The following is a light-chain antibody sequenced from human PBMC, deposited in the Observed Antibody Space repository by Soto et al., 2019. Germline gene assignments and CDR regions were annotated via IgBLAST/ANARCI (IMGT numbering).Light chain of an antibody. CDR2: DAS. Sequence: EIVLTQSPATLSESPGETDTLSCRASQSIDIYLAWYQQRPGRAPRLLIYDASSRPAAVPARFSGSGSGTDFTLTIAGLEPEDFALYYCQQRGNCPLTFGGGTKVDVK. V-gene: IGKV3-11*01. CDR3: QQRGNCPLT. J-gene: IGKJ4*01. CDR1: QSIDIY.